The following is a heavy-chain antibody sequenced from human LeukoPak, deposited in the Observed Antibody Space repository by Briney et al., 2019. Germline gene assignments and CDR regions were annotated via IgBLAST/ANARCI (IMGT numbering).Heavy chain of an antibody. D-gene: IGHD5-24*01. CDR2: IYCSGST. J-gene: IGHJ3*02. V-gene: IGHV4-39*01. Sequence: PSETPSLTCTVSGGSISSSSYYWGWIRQPPGKGLEWIGSIYCSGSTYYNPSLKSRVTISVDTFKNQFSLKLSSVTAADTAVYYCARPEGGEMATIEDAFDIWGQGTMVTVSS. CDR3: ARPEGGEMATIEDAFDI. CDR1: GGSISSSSYY.